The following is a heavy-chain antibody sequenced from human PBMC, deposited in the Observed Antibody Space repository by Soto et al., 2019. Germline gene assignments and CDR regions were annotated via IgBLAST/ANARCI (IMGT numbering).Heavy chain of an antibody. Sequence: GGCLRLSCAASGFTFSDDYMSWIRQAPGKGLGWISYISSSSSYTNYADSVKGRFTISRDNAKNSLYLQMNSLRAEDTAVYYCTRGPYDYVWGSDPPHFDYWGQGTLVTVSS. D-gene: IGHD3-16*02. CDR2: ISSSSSYT. J-gene: IGHJ4*02. CDR3: TRGPYDYVWGSDPPHFDY. V-gene: IGHV3-11*05. CDR1: GFTFSDDY.